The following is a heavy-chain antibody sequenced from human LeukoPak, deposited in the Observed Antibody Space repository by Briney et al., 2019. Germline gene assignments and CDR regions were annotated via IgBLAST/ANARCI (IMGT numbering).Heavy chain of an antibody. CDR3: AKGGPTILSQFDF. CDR2: ITSSGAST. V-gene: IGHV3-23*01. Sequence: GGSLGLSCAASGFTFSDYAMSWVRQAPGKGLEWVSSITSSGASTDYADSVKGRFTISRDNSKKTLYLQMKSLKADDTAVYFCAKGGPTILSQFDFWGQGSLVAVSS. D-gene: IGHD1-1*01. CDR1: GFTFSDYA. J-gene: IGHJ4*02.